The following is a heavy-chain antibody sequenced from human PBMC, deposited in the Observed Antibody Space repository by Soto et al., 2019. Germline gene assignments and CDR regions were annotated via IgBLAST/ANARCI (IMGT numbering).Heavy chain of an antibody. V-gene: IGHV1-69*08. CDR2: IIPIRGRA. J-gene: IGHJ6*02. CDR3: ARERSVSSGMDV. CDR1: GGTFSSYT. Sequence: SVKVSCKASGGTFSSYTISWVRQAPGQGLEWMGRIIPIRGRANYAQKFQGRVTITGDKSTSTAYMELSSLRSEDTAVYYCARERSVSSGMDVWGQGTTVTVSS. D-gene: IGHD3-16*02.